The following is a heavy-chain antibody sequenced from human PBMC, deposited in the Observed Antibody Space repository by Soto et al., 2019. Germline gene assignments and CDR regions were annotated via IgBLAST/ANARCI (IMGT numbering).Heavy chain of an antibody. V-gene: IGHV1-58*02. CDR3: AADPYYDFSRVDP. CDR2: IVVGSGNT. Sequence: ASVKVSCKASGFTFTSSAMQWVRQARGQRLEWIGWIVVGSGNTNYAQKFQERVTITRDMSTSTAYMELSSLRSEDTAVYYCAADPYYDFSRVDPWGQGTLVTVSS. CDR1: GFTFTSSA. J-gene: IGHJ5*02. D-gene: IGHD3-3*01.